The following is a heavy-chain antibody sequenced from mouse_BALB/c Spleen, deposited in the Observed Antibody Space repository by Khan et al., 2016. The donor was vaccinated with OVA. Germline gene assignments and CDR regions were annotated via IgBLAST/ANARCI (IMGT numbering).Heavy chain of an antibody. CDR1: GYTFTSYY. D-gene: IGHD3-2*01. V-gene: IGHV1S81*02. J-gene: IGHJ3*01. CDR2: INPSNGGT. CDR3: TRRGTARARLWFAY. Sequence: QVQLLQSGAELVKPGASLKFSCKASGYTFTSYYMYWLKQRPGQGLEWIGEINPSNGGTNFNEKFKSKATLTVDKSSSTAYMQLSSLTSEDSAVDYCTRRGTARARLWFAYWGQGTLVTVSA.